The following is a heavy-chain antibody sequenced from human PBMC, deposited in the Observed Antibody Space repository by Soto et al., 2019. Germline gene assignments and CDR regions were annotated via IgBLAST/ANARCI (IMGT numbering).Heavy chain of an antibody. D-gene: IGHD1-26*01. Sequence: ASVKVSCKASGYTFTSYAMHWVRQAPGQRLEWMGWISAYNGNTNYAQKLQGRVTMTTDTSTSTAYMELRSLRSDDTAVYYCARDQEWELLAPMGYWGQGTLVTVSS. CDR1: GYTFTSYA. CDR3: ARDQEWELLAPMGY. J-gene: IGHJ4*02. CDR2: ISAYNGNT. V-gene: IGHV1-18*01.